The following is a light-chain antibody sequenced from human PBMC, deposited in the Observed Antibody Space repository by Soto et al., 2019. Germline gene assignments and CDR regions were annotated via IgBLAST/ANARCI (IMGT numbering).Light chain of an antibody. Sequence: QSALTQPASVSGSPGQSITISCTGTSSDVGGYNYVSWYQQLPGKAPKLMIFEVSNRPSGVSNRFSGSKYGNTASLTISGLQTEDEADYYCSSYTTNSAPFVFGTGTKVTVL. V-gene: IGLV2-14*01. CDR3: SSYTTNSAPFV. CDR1: SSDVGGYNY. CDR2: EVS. J-gene: IGLJ1*01.